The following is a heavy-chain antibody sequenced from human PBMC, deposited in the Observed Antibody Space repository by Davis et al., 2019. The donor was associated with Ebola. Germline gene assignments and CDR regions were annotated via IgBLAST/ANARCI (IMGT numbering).Heavy chain of an antibody. D-gene: IGHD3-22*01. Sequence: PSETLSLTCTVSGGSISSYYWSWIRQPPGKGLEWIGYIYYSGSTNYNPSLKSRVTISVDTSKNQFSLKLSSVTAADTAVYYCARDRNYYDSSGYYLDAFDIWGQGTMVTVSS. J-gene: IGHJ3*02. CDR1: GGSISSYY. V-gene: IGHV4-59*12. CDR3: ARDRNYYDSSGYYLDAFDI. CDR2: IYYSGST.